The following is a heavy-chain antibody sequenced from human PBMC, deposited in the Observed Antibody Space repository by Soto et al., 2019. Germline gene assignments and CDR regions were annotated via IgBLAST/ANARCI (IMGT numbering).Heavy chain of an antibody. Sequence: SETLSLTCTVSGGSISSGDYYWSWIRQPPGKGLEWIGSIYYSGSTYYNPSLKSRVTISVDTSKNQFTLKLSSVTAAETAVYYCARDWGRLRWVNWFDPWGQGTRVIVSS. CDR1: GGSISSGDYY. CDR3: ARDWGRLRWVNWFDP. D-gene: IGHD4-17*01. J-gene: IGHJ5*02. V-gene: IGHV4-30-4*01. CDR2: IYYSGST.